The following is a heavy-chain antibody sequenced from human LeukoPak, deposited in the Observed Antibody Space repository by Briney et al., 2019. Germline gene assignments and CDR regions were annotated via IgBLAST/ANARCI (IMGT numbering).Heavy chain of an antibody. V-gene: IGHV1-2*02. CDR2: INPNSGGT. D-gene: IGHD3-16*01. Sequence: ASVKVSCKASGYTLTGYYMHWVRQAPGQGLEWMGWINPNSGGTNYAQKFRGRVTMTRDTSISTAYMELSRLRSDDTAVYYCARDQSLGEPLYYFDYWGQGTLVTVSS. J-gene: IGHJ4*02. CDR1: GYTLTGYY. CDR3: ARDQSLGEPLYYFDY.